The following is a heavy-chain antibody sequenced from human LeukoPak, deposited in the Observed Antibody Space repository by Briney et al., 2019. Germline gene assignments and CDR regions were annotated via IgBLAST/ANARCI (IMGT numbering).Heavy chain of an antibody. CDR2: FYYSGST. V-gene: IGHV4-39*01. CDR3: ARVHCTSANCDRGWYES. D-gene: IGHD1-1*01. Sequence: SSETLSLTCTVSGGSISRNNYYWAWIRQLPGKGLEWIGTFYYSGSTHCNPSLKRRVTMSGDTSENQFSLKLTSVTAADTAVYYCARVHCTSANCDRGWYESWGQGTLVTVSS. J-gene: IGHJ5*01. CDR1: GGSISRNNYY.